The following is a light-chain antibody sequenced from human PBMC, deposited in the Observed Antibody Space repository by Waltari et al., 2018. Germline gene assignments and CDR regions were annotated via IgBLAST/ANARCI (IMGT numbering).Light chain of an antibody. CDR2: DAS. J-gene: IGKJ3*01. CDR3: QQRSGWFT. CDR1: QRVSSA. Sequence: VLTQSPATLSLSPGARAPLPCRASQRVSSALAWYQQKPGQSPRLLIYDASNRAAGIPARFSGSGSGTDFTLTISSLEPEDFAVYYCQQRSGWFTFGPGTKVDIK. V-gene: IGKV3-11*01.